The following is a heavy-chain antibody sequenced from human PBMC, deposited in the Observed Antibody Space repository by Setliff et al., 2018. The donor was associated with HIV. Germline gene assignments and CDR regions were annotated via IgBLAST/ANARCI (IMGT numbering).Heavy chain of an antibody. Sequence: EASVKVSCKASGYTFTSYYMHWVRQAPGQGLEWMGIINPSGGSTSYAQKFQGRVTMTRDTSTSTVYMELSSLRSEDTAVYYCARTYYNFWSGDYYYYGMDVWGQGTTVTVSS. J-gene: IGHJ6*02. V-gene: IGHV1-46*01. CDR3: ARTYYNFWSGDYYYYGMDV. CDR1: GYTFTSYY. D-gene: IGHD3-3*01. CDR2: INPSGGST.